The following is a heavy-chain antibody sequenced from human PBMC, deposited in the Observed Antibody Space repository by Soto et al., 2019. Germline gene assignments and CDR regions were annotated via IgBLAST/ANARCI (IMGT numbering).Heavy chain of an antibody. CDR2: IKQDGSEK. Sequence: GGSLRLSCAASGFTFSSYWMSWVRQAPGKGLEWVANIKQDGSEKYYVDSVKGRFTISRDNAKNSLYLQMNSLRAEDTAVYYCARDARNVLLWFGESNEEYWGQGTLVTVSS. CDR1: GFTFSSYW. J-gene: IGHJ4*02. V-gene: IGHV3-7*05. D-gene: IGHD3-10*01. CDR3: ARDARNVLLWFGESNEEY.